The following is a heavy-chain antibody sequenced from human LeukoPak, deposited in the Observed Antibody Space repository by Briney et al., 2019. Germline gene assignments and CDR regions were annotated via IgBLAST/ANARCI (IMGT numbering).Heavy chain of an antibody. Sequence: GGSLRLSCAASGFTVSSNYMSWVRQAPGKGLEWVSVIYSGGSTYYADSVKGRYTISRDNSKNTLYLQMNSLRAEDTAVYYCARHYYYDSSGYDPDFDYWGQGTLVTVSS. CDR1: GFTVSSNY. CDR3: ARHYYYDSSGYDPDFDY. D-gene: IGHD3-22*01. V-gene: IGHV3-53*01. CDR2: IYSGGST. J-gene: IGHJ4*02.